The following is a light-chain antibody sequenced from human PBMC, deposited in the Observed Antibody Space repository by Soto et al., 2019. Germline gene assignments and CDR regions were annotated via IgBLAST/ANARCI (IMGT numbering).Light chain of an antibody. V-gene: IGKV1-5*01. CDR2: AAS. Sequence: DIQMTQSPSTLSASVGDRVTITCRASPSISRWLAWYQQKPGKAPTLLIYAASNLQSGVPSRFRGSRSGTEFTLTVSSLQPEDFATYYCLQDHDDSWTFGQGTKVDIK. J-gene: IGKJ1*01. CDR1: PSISRW. CDR3: LQDHDDSWT.